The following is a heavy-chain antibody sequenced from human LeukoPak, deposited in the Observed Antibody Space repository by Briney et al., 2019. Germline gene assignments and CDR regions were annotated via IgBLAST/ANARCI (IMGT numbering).Heavy chain of an antibody. CDR3: ARGLTSFDY. V-gene: IGHV3-33*01. CDR2: IWYDGSNK. J-gene: IGHJ4*02. CDR1: GFTFSSYG. D-gene: IGHD4/OR15-4a*01. Sequence: GGSLRLSCAASGFTFSSYGMHWARQAPGKGLEGVADIWYDGSNKYYADSVKGRFTISRDNSKNTLYLQMNSLRAEDTAVYYCARGLTSFDYWGQGTLVTVSS.